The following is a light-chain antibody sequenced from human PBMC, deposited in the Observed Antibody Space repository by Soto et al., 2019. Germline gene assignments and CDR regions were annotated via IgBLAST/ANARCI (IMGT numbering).Light chain of an antibody. Sequence: AVPLTQSPSSLSASVGVRVTITCRASLDISSALAWYQQKPGKAPKLLIYDASSLESGVPSRFSGSGSGTDFTLTISSLQPEDFATYYCQQFDRFPYTFGQGTKLEIK. CDR3: QQFDRFPYT. CDR1: LDISSA. J-gene: IGKJ2*01. V-gene: IGKV1-13*02. CDR2: DAS.